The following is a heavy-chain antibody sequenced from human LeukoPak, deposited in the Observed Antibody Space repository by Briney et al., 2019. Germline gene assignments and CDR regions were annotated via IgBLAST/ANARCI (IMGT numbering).Heavy chain of an antibody. V-gene: IGHV4-34*01. CDR3: ARGLGHYYDSSGYFDY. Sequence: SETLSLTCAVYGGSFSGYYWSWIRQPPGKGLEWIGEINHSGSTNYNPCLKSRVTISVDTSKNQFSLKLSSVTAADTAVYYCARGLGHYYDSSGYFDYWGQGTLVTVSS. J-gene: IGHJ4*02. CDR2: INHSGST. CDR1: GGSFSGYY. D-gene: IGHD3-22*01.